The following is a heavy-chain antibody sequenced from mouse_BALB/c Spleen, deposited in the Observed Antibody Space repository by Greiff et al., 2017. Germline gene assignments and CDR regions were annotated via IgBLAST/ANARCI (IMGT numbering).Heavy chain of an antibody. CDR3: ARNGGFDWYFDV. V-gene: IGHV2-2*02. CDR1: GFSLTSYG. J-gene: IGHJ1*01. CDR2: IWSGGST. Sequence: VQVVESGPGLVQPSQSLSITCTVSGFSLTSYGVHWVRQSPGKGLEWLGVIWSGGSTDYNAAFISRLSISKDNSKSQVFFKMNSLQANDTAIYYCARNGGFDWYFDVWGAGTTVTVSS.